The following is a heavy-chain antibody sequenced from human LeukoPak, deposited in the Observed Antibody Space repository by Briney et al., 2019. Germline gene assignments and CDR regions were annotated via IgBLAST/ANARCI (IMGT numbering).Heavy chain of an antibody. Sequence: ASVKVSCKASGYTFIDDYMHWVRQAPGQGLEWMGWINPDSGFTNYAQKFQGRVIMTRDTSISTAYMEVRRLRSEDTAVYYCARGYSYSSSWYSNWFDPWGQGTLVTVSS. CDR2: INPDSGFT. CDR1: GYTFIDDY. V-gene: IGHV1-2*02. J-gene: IGHJ5*02. D-gene: IGHD6-13*01. CDR3: ARGYSYSSSWYSNWFDP.